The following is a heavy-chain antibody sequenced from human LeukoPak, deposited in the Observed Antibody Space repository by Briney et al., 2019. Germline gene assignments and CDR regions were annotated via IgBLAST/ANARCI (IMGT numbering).Heavy chain of an antibody. CDR2: IYSGDSDT. CDR1: GYYFTNYC. CDR3: ARAPQFSSGWYGPFDY. Sequence: GESLKISCKGSGYYFTNYCIGWIRQMPGKGLEWMGIIYSGDSDTRYSPSFQGQVTISADKSISTAYLQWSSLKASDTAMYYCARAPQFSSGWYGPFDYWGQGSLVTVSS. D-gene: IGHD6-19*01. J-gene: IGHJ4*02. V-gene: IGHV5-51*01.